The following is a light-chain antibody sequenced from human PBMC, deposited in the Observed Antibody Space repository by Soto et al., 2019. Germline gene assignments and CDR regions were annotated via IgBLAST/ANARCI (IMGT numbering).Light chain of an antibody. J-gene: IGKJ5*01. CDR2: SAS. V-gene: IGKV3-11*01. CDR1: QGVSSD. CDR3: QQRNTWPSIT. Sequence: EIVLTQSPATLSLSPGERATLSCRASQGVSSDLAWYQQKPGLAPRLLIYSASSRATGIPARFSGSGSGTDFTLTISSLEPEDFAVYYCQQRNTWPSITFGQGTRLEIK.